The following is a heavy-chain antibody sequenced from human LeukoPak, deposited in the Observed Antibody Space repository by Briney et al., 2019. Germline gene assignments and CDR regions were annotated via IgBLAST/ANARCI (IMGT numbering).Heavy chain of an antibody. CDR3: ARDRSYYFDTTGYYYYVFDI. Sequence: GGSLTLSCAASGFTFSNYGMSWVRQAPGKGLEWVANIKPDGSEAHYVYSVKGRFTISRDNAKNSLYMQMNSLRAEDAAVFYCARDRSYYFDTTGYYYYVFDIWGQGTMVTVSS. V-gene: IGHV3-7*04. CDR2: IKPDGSEA. D-gene: IGHD3-22*01. CDR1: GFTFSNYG. J-gene: IGHJ3*02.